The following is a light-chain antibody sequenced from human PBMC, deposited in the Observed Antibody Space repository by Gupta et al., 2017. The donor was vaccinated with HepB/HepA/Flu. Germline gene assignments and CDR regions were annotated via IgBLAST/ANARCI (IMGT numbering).Light chain of an antibody. J-gene: IGLJ3*02. V-gene: IGLV2-8*01. CDR2: EVT. Sequence: QSALTQPPSASGSPGQSVTISCTGTSSDVGAHNYVSWYQQHSGKAPRLMIYEVTKRPSGVPDRFSGSKSGNTASLTVSGLQAEDEADYYCSSFAGVNILAVFGGGTKLTVL. CDR3: SSFAGVNILAV. CDR1: SSDVGAHNY.